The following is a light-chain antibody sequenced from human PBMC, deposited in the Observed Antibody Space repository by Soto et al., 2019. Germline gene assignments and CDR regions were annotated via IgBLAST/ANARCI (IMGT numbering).Light chain of an antibody. Sequence: QSALTQPASVSGSPGQSIPLSCTGTSSDVGSNNYVCWYQQHPGKVPKLLIYDVSNRPSGVSSRFSGSKSGNTASLTISGLQAEDEADYYCSSYTSRTKQWVFGGGTKLTVL. J-gene: IGLJ3*02. CDR2: DVS. V-gene: IGLV2-14*01. CDR3: SSYTSRTKQWV. CDR1: SSDVGSNNY.